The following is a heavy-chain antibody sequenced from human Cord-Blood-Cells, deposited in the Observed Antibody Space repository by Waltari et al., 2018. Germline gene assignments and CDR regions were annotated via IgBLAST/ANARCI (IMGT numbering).Heavy chain of an antibody. CDR1: GVTSSIDG. D-gene: IGHD3-22*01. Sequence: QVQLVESVGGVVQPGRSLRLSCAAPGVTSSIDGVPRASQAPGKGLEWVAVIWYDGSNKYYADSVKGRFTISRDNSKNTLYLQMNSLRAEDTAVYYCARERYDSSGYSGFDYWGQGTLVTVSS. J-gene: IGHJ4*02. V-gene: IGHV3-33*01. CDR2: IWYDGSNK. CDR3: ARERYDSSGYSGFDY.